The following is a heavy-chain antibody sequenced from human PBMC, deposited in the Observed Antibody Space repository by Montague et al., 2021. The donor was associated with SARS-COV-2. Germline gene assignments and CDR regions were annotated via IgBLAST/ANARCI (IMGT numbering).Heavy chain of an antibody. CDR1: GYSISSGYY. Sequence: SETLSLTCIVSGYSISSGYYWGWVRQTPGKGLEWLGFIEYSGSTYYNPSPKTRVTMSLDTSKNQFSLKLTSVTAADTALYYCARDITLGMDVWGRGTTVTVSS. CDR3: ARDITLGMDV. J-gene: IGHJ6*02. V-gene: IGHV4-38-2*02. CDR2: IEYSGST.